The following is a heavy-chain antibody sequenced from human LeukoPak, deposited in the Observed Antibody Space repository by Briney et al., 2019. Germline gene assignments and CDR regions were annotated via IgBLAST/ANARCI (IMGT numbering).Heavy chain of an antibody. V-gene: IGHV1-69*13. Sequence: ASVKVSCKASGGTFSSYAISWVRQAPGQGLEWMGGIIPIFGTANYAQKFQGRVTITADESTSTAYMELSSLRSEETAVYYCARVSLGNEPGSPQNYYYYGMDVWGQGTTVTVSS. CDR2: IIPIFGTA. J-gene: IGHJ6*02. CDR3: ARVSLGNEPGSPQNYYYYGMDV. CDR1: GGTFSSYA.